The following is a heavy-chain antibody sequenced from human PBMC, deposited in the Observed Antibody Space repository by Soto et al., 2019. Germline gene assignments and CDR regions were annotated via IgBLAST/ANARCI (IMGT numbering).Heavy chain of an antibody. J-gene: IGHJ4*02. CDR2: ISGSGGST. V-gene: IGHV3-23*01. CDR3: AKRYYDFWSGYVALTFEFDY. CDR1: GFTFSSYA. Sequence: EVQLLESGGGLVQPGGSLSLSCAASGFTFSSYAMSWVRQAPGKGLVWVSAISGSGGSTYYADSVKGRFTISRDNSKNTLYLQMNSLRAEDTAVYYCAKRYYDFWSGYVALTFEFDYWGQGTLVTVSS. D-gene: IGHD3-3*01.